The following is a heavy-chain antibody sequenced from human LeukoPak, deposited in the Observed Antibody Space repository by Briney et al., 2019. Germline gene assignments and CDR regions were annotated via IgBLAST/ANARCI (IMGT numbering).Heavy chain of an antibody. D-gene: IGHD4-11*01. J-gene: IGHJ3*02. Sequence: PAGSLTLSCAASGFTFSSYSMNWVRQAPGKGLEWVSSISSSSSYIYYPASVKGRSTLSRANANKSLYMQINSPSEEAKHVYYCARETDYSNGAFDIWGQGTMVTVSS. CDR2: ISSSSSYI. CDR1: GFTFSSYS. CDR3: ARETDYSNGAFDI. V-gene: IGHV3-21*01.